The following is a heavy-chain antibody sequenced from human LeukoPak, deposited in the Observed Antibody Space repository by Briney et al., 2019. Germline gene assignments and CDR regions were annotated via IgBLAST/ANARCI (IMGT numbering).Heavy chain of an antibody. V-gene: IGHV3-21*01. J-gene: IGHJ4*02. D-gene: IGHD2-8*01. CDR1: GFTFSDYD. CDR3: GRAFPPLRVSSAVDF. CDR2: ISGRSSHI. Sequence: GESLRLSCSASGFTFSDYDMNWVRQAPGKGLEWISSISGRSSHIYYGDSVKGRFSISRDNAKNSLYLQMNSLGVEDTAVYYCGRAFPPLRVSSAVDFWGQGVLVTVSS.